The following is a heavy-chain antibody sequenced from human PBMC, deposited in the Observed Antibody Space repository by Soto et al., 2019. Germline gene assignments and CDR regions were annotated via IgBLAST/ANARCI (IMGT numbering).Heavy chain of an antibody. D-gene: IGHD6-19*01. J-gene: IGHJ4*02. CDR2: IDGDGTRT. CDR1: GFIFNTYW. CDR3: AKGASGDHPFR. Sequence: EVQLVESGGGLVQPGGSLRLSCAASGFIFNTYWMHWVRQAPGKGLVWVSRIDGDGTRTNYADAVEGRFTISRDNAKNTLYLQVNSLRAEDTAMYYCAKGASGDHPFRWGQGTLVTVSS. V-gene: IGHV3-74*01.